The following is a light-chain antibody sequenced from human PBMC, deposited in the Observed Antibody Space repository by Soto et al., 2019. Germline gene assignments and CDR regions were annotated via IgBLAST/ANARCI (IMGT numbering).Light chain of an antibody. V-gene: IGLV2-14*01. J-gene: IGLJ1*01. CDR2: EVS. CDR1: SSDVGNYKY. Sequence: QSALTQPASVSGSPGQSITISCTGTSSDVGNYKYVSWYQQHPGKAPKLMIYEVSNRPSGVSNRFSGSKSGNTASLTISGLQAEDETDYYCCSYVGSYTYVFGTGTKVTVL. CDR3: CSYVGSYTYV.